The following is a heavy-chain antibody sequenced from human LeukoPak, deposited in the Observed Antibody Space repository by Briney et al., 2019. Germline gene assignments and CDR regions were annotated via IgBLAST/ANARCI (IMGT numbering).Heavy chain of an antibody. CDR1: GDSISTNSYY. CDR2: IYYSGST. D-gene: IGHD4-17*01. V-gene: IGHV4-39*01. CDR3: VRHHGHYFHYMAV. Sequence: PSETLSLTCTVSGDSISTNSYYWGWLRPPPGKGLEWIGSIYYSGSTYYTPSLPSRVSISVDTSNNQFSLRLNSPTATDPAFYYCVRHHGHYFHYMAVWGKGTTVIVSS. J-gene: IGHJ6*03.